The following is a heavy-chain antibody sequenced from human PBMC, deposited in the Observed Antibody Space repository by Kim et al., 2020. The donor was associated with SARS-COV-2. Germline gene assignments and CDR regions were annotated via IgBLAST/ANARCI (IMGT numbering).Heavy chain of an antibody. J-gene: IGHJ4*02. Sequence: GGSLRLSYAASGFSFTNNAMNWVRQAPGKGLEWVAGIGGDERTYYADSVNGRFTISRDNSKSTLYLQLNTLRADDTARYYCAKDLWGFSAIDYWGRGTL. V-gene: IGHV3-23*01. CDR2: IGGDERT. D-gene: IGHD3-3*01. CDR3: AKDLWGFSAIDY. CDR1: GFSFTNNA.